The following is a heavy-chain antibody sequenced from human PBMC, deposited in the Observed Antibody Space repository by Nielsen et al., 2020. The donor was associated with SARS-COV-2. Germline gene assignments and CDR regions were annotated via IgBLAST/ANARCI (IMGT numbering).Heavy chain of an antibody. V-gene: IGHV3-33*08. J-gene: IGHJ6*03. Sequence: GGSLRLSCAVSGVPFSRYGMHWVRQTPGKGLEWVAVIWYDGSNKYYADSVKGRFTISRDNSKNTLYLQMNSLRAEDTAVYYCARDGGDIVMGAYYMDVWGKGTTVTVSS. CDR3: ARDGGDIVMGAYYMDV. CDR2: IWYDGSNK. D-gene: IGHD2-15*01. CDR1: GVPFSRYG.